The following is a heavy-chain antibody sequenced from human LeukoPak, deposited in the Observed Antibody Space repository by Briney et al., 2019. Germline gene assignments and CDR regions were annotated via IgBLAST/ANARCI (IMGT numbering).Heavy chain of an antibody. CDR3: ASNLVGPLWFGELLYHATYFDY. CDR2: IYYSGST. J-gene: IGHJ4*02. V-gene: IGHV4-39*07. Sequence: PSETLSLTCTVSGGSISSSSYYWGWIRQPPGKGLEWIGSIYYSGSTYYNPSLKSRVTISVDTSKNQFSLKLSSVTAADTAVYYCASNLVGPLWFGELLYHATYFDYWGQGTLVTVSS. D-gene: IGHD3-10*01. CDR1: GGSISSSSYY.